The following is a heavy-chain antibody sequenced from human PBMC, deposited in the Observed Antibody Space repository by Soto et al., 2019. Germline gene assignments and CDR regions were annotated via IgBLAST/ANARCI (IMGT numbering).Heavy chain of an antibody. CDR3: AKRLSRGYSYGLPDY. V-gene: IGHV3-30*18. CDR1: GFTFSSYG. D-gene: IGHD5-18*01. J-gene: IGHJ4*02. CDR2: ISYDGSNK. Sequence: AGGSLRLSCAASGFTFSSYGMHWVRQAPGKGLEWVAVISYDGSNKYYADSVKGRFTISRDNSKNTLYLQMNSLRAEDTAVYYCAKRLSRGYSYGLPDYWGQGTLVTVSS.